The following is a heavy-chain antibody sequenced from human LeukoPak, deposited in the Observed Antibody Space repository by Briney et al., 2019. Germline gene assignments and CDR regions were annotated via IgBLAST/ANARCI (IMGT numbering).Heavy chain of an antibody. CDR3: ARDLHPRLTGYFDY. CDR2: IRYDGSNK. J-gene: IGHJ4*02. Sequence: GGSLRLSCAASGFTFSSYGMHWVRQAPGKGLEWVAFIRYDGSNKYYADSVEGRFTVSRDNSKNTLYLEMRSLRAEDTAVYYCARDLHPRLTGYFDYWGQGTLVTVSS. CDR1: GFTFSSYG. V-gene: IGHV3-30*02. D-gene: IGHD3-16*01.